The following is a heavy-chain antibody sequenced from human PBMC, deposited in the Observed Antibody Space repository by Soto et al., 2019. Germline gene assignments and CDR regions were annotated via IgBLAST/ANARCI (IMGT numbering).Heavy chain of an antibody. CDR3: ATMCFDGARCFYYYGMDV. D-gene: IGHD3-9*01. CDR2: ISAYNGNT. CDR1: GYTFTSYG. J-gene: IGHJ6*02. Sequence: QVQLVQSGAEVKKPGASVNVSCKASGYTFTSYGISWVRQAPGQGLEWMGWISAYNGNTNYAQKLQGRVTMTTDTSTSTAYMELRSLRSDDTAVYYCATMCFDGARCFYYYGMDVWGQGTTVTVSS. V-gene: IGHV1-18*01.